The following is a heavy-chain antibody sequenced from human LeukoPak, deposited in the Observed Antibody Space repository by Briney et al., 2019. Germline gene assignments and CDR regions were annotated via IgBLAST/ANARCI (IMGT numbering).Heavy chain of an antibody. Sequence: PSETLSLTCSVSGFSLATTTINYYWGWIRQPPGKVLELIGTVSSGGSPFYIPSLSGRASISLDTSTDQTSLHLTSVTATDTATYFCARASAHRAYAFDYWGQESLATVSS. CDR1: GFSLATTTINYY. V-gene: IGHV4-39*01. CDR2: VSSGGSP. J-gene: IGHJ4*02. D-gene: IGHD3-16*01. CDR3: ARASAHRAYAFDY.